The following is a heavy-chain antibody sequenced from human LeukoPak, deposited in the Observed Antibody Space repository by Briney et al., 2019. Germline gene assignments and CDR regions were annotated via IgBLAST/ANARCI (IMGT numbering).Heavy chain of an antibody. D-gene: IGHD1-7*01. CDR1: GYTFTGYY. CDR3: ARARTTLYYMDV. CDR2: INPNSGGT. Sequence: ASVKVSCKASGYTFTGYYMHWVRQAPGQGLEWMGRINPNSGGTNYAQKFQRRVTITRNTSISTAYMELSSLRSEDTAVYYCARARTTLYYMDVWGKGTTVTVSS. J-gene: IGHJ6*03. V-gene: IGHV1-2*06.